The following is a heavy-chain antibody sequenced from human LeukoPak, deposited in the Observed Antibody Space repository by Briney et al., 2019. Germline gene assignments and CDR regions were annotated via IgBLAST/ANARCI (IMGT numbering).Heavy chain of an antibody. CDR2: IIPIFGTA. J-gene: IGHJ3*02. CDR1: GGTFSSYA. CDR3: ATLPLQDAFDI. V-gene: IGHV1-69*05. Sequence: SVKVSCKASGGTFSSYAISWVRQAPGQGLEWMGRIIPIFGTANYAQKFQGRVMITTDESTSTAYMELSSLRSEDTAVYYCATLPLQDAFDIWGQGTMVTVSS.